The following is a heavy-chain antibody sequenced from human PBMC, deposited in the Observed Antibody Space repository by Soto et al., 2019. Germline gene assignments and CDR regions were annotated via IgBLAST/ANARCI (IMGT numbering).Heavy chain of an antibody. CDR2: VHYSGRA. CDR3: ARISNDYGGNGALDY. Sequence: LSLTCTVSGGSISNYYWIWIRQPPGKGLDWIGYVHYSGRATYNPSLKSRVSISVDTSKNQFSVNMSSVTAADTAVYYCARISNDYGGNGALDYWGQGTLVTVSS. V-gene: IGHV4-59*01. J-gene: IGHJ4*02. D-gene: IGHD4-17*01. CDR1: GGSISNYY.